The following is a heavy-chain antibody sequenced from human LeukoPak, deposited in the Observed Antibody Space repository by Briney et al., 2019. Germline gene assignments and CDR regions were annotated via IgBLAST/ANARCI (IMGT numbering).Heavy chain of an antibody. CDR2: INPNSGGT. CDR3: ARGRVTIFGVVTLRGEFDP. V-gene: IGHV1-2*02. D-gene: IGHD3-3*01. Sequence: VSVKVSCKASGYTFTGYYMHWVRQAPGQGLEWMGWINPNSGGTNYAQKFQGRVTMTRDTSISTAYMELSRLRSDDTAVYYCARGRVTIFGVVTLRGEFDPWGQGTLVTVSS. CDR1: GYTFTGYY. J-gene: IGHJ5*02.